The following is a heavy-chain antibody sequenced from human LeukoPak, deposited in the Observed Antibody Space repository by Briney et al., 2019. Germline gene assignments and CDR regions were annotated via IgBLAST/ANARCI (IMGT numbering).Heavy chain of an antibody. D-gene: IGHD2-2*01. CDR1: GYTFTGYY. J-gene: IGHJ6*02. CDR3: ARVRVGYCSSTSCYYYYGMDV. Sequence: GASVKVSCKASGYTFTGYYMHLVRQAPGQGLEWMGWINPNSGGTNYAQKFQGRVTMTRDTSISTAYMELSRLRSDDTAVYYCARVRVGYCSSTSCYYYYGMDVWGQGTTVTVSS. CDR2: INPNSGGT. V-gene: IGHV1-2*02.